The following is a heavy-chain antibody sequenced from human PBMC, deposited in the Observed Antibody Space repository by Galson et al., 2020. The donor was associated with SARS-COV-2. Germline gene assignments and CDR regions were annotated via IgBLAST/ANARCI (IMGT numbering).Heavy chain of an antibody. Sequence: ASVKVSCKASGYTFNTHDVIWLPQAPGQGLEWVGWISPYSGSLHYAQTLQGRVTMTTDASTSTAYMELLSLTSDDPAVYYCARRLVAAATFSDDGGGFDVWGQGTLLIVSS. CDR2: ISPYSGSL. V-gene: IGHV1-18*04. J-gene: IGHJ3*01. CDR1: GYTFNTHD. D-gene: IGHD2-21*01. CDR3: ARRLVAAATFSDDGGGFDV.